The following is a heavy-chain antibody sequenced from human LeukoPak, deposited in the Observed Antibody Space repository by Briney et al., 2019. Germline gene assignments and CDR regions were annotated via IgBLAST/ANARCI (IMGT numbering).Heavy chain of an antibody. J-gene: IGHJ3*02. V-gene: IGHV1-2*04. CDR1: GYTFTGYY. Sequence: GASVKVSCKASGYTFTGYYMHWVRQAPGQGLEWMGWINPNSGGTNYAQKFQGWVTMTRDTSISTAYMELSRLRSDDTAVYCCARIVLRFLEWLPHYRGAFDIWGQGTMVTVSS. CDR2: INPNSGGT. D-gene: IGHD3-3*01. CDR3: ARIVLRFLEWLPHYRGAFDI.